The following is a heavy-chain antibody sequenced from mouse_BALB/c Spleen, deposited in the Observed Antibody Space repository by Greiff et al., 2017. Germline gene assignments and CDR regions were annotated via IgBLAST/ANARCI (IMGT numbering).Heavy chain of an antibody. Sequence: EVKLVESGGGLVQPGGSRKLSCAASGFTFSSFGMHWVRQAPEKGLEWVAYISSGSSTIYYADTVKGRFTISRDNPKNTLFLQMTSLRSEDTAVYYCARRDYYYGSSYEGYAMDYWGQGTSVTVSS. J-gene: IGHJ4*01. CDR2: ISSGSSTI. D-gene: IGHD1-1*01. CDR1: GFTFSSFG. V-gene: IGHV5-17*02. CDR3: ARRDYYYGSSYEGYAMDY.